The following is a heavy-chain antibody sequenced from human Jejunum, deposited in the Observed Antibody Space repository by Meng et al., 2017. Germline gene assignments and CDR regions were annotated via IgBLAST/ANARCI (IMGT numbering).Heavy chain of an antibody. Sequence: GESLKISCAASGFTFSSYSMNWVRQAPGKGLEWVSSISCGSTYIYYADSVKGRFTVSRDNAKNSLYLQMNSLRADDTAVYYCARKMYSSNWHENSLFDYWGQGTRVTVSS. CDR1: GFTFSSYS. CDR3: ARKMYSSNWHENSLFDY. CDR2: ISCGSTYI. J-gene: IGHJ4*02. D-gene: IGHD6-13*01. V-gene: IGHV3-21*01.